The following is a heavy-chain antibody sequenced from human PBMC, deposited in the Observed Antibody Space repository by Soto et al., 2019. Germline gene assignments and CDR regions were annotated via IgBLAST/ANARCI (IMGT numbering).Heavy chain of an antibody. J-gene: IGHJ6*02. Sequence: GESLKISCKGSGYSFTSYWISWVRQMPGKGLEWMGRIDPSDSYTNYSPSFQGHVTISADKSISTAYLQWSSLKASDTAMYYCASTSVGATTGHYYYYGMDVWGQGTTVTVSS. CDR1: GYSFTSYW. CDR2: IDPSDSYT. D-gene: IGHD1-26*01. CDR3: ASTSVGATTGHYYYYGMDV. V-gene: IGHV5-10-1*01.